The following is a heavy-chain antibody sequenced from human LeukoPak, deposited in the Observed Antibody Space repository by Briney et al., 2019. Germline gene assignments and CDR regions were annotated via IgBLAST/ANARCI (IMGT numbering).Heavy chain of an antibody. CDR2: IYSGGST. D-gene: IGHD3-22*01. CDR1: GFTVSSNY. V-gene: IGHV3-66*02. J-gene: IGHJ4*02. CDR3: AKDRTQITMIGGTFDH. Sequence: GGSLRLSCAASGFTVSSNYMSWVRQAPGKGLEWVSVIYSGGSTYYADSVKGRFTISRDNSKNTLYLQMNSLRAEDTAVYYCAKDRTQITMIGGTFDHWGQGTLVTVSS.